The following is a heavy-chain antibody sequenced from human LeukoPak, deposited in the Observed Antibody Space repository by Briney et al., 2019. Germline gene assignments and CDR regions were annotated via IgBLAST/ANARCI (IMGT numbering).Heavy chain of an antibody. V-gene: IGHV3-9*03. D-gene: IGHD6-19*01. CDR2: ITWNSGSI. CDR1: GFTFNDYT. J-gene: IGHJ4*02. CDR3: TRSTGWYNYFDY. Sequence: PGGSLRLSCAASGFTFNDYTINWVRQAPGKGLEWVSGITWNSGSIAYADSVKGRFTISRDNAKNSLYLQMNSLRAEDVALYYCTRSTGWYNYFDYWGQGALVTVSS.